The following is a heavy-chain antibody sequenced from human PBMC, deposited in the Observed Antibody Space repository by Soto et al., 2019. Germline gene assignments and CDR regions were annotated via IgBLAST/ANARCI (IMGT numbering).Heavy chain of an antibody. V-gene: IGHV3-23*01. CDR2: ISGGGGVT. CDR3: AKDSTESTSWYDFQY. D-gene: IGHD6-13*01. J-gene: IGHJ4*02. Sequence: EVQLLESGGGLVQPGGSLRLSCAASGFTFSNNAMTWVRQAPGRGLEFVSVISGGGGVTYYADSVKGRFTISRDNSKNTLFLQMNSLRVEDTAIYYCAKDSTESTSWYDFQYWGQGTLVTVS. CDR1: GFTFSNNA.